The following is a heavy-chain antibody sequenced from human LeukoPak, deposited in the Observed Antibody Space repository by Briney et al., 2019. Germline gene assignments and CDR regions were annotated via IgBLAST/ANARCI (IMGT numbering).Heavy chain of an antibody. V-gene: IGHV4-38-2*01. Sequence: SETLSLTCSVSGYSIGTGYYWGWIRQPPGKGLQWIGSIYGDGTTFYNPSLKSRLTISIDTSKNQFSLKVTSMTAADTAVYYCARPNTWITEGFDHWGQGALVTVSS. CDR2: IYGDGTT. CDR3: ARPNTWITEGFDH. CDR1: GYSIGTGYY. J-gene: IGHJ5*02. D-gene: IGHD3-16*01.